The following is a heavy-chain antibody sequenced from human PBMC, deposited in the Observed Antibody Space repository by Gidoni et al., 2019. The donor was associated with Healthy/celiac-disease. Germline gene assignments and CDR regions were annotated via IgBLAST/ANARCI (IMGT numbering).Heavy chain of an antibody. J-gene: IGHJ4*02. D-gene: IGHD4-17*01. CDR3: ARDYYGGNSGVSDY. CDR2: ISAYNGNT. V-gene: IGHV1-18*01. Sequence: QVQLVQSGAEVKKPGASVKVSCKASGYTFPSYGISWVRQAHGQGLEWMGWISAYNGNTNNEQKLQGRVTMTTDTSTSTAYMELRSLRSDDTAVYYCARDYYGGNSGVSDYWGQGTLVTVSS. CDR1: GYTFPSYG.